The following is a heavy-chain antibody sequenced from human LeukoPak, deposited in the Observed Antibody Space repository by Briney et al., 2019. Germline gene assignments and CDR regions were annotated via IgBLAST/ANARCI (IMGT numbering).Heavy chain of an antibody. CDR3: ARWYYCDSSGYYYAPDY. D-gene: IGHD3-22*01. J-gene: IGHJ4*02. Sequence: GESLKISCKGSGYSFTSYWIGWVRQMPVKGLEWMGIIYPGDSDTRYSPSFQGQVTISADKSISTAYLQWSSLKASDTAMYYCARWYYCDSSGYYYAPDYWGQGTLVTVSS. V-gene: IGHV5-51*01. CDR1: GYSFTSYW. CDR2: IYPGDSDT.